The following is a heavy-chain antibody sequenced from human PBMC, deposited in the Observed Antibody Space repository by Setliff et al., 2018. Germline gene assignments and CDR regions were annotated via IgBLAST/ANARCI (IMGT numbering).Heavy chain of an antibody. J-gene: IGHJ3*02. CDR3: AREATMVRGIITYDAFDI. V-gene: IGHV1-24*01. Sequence: ASVKVSCKVSGYTLTELSMHWVRQAPGKGLEWMGGFDPEDGETIYAQKFQGRVTMTRDTSTSTVYMELSSLRSEDTAVYYCAREATMVRGIITYDAFDIWGQGTMVTVS. CDR1: GYTLTELS. D-gene: IGHD3-10*01. CDR2: FDPEDGET.